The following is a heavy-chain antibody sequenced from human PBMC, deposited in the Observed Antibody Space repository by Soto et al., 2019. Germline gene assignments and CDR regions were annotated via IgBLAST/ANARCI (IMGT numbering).Heavy chain of an antibody. Sequence: ASVKVSCKASGYTFTNYYMHWVRQAPGQGLEWMGITNPSGGSTSYAQKFQGRVTMTRDTSTSTVYMELSSLRSEDTAVYYCARVRSAYYDFWSGSSLFDYWGQGTLVTVSS. CDR2: TNPSGGST. D-gene: IGHD3-3*01. J-gene: IGHJ4*02. V-gene: IGHV1-46*01. CDR1: GYTFTNYY. CDR3: ARVRSAYYDFWSGSSLFDY.